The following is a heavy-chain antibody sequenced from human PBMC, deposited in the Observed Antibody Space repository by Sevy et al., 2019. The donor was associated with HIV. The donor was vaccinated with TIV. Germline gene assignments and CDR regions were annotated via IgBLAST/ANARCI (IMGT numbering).Heavy chain of an antibody. Sequence: GGSLRLSCAASGFTFSSYWMSWVRQAPGKGLEWVANIKQDGSEKYYVDSVKGRFTISRDNAKNSLYLQRNSLRAEDTAVYYCARAGITIFGVVNPYYYYGMDVWGQGTTVTVSS. J-gene: IGHJ6*02. V-gene: IGHV3-7*01. CDR1: GFTFSSYW. CDR3: ARAGITIFGVVNPYYYYGMDV. CDR2: IKQDGSEK. D-gene: IGHD3-3*01.